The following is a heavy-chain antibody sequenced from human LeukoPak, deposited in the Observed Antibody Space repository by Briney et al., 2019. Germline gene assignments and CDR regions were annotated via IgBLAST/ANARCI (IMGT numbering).Heavy chain of an antibody. J-gene: IGHJ1*01. CDR2: IIPIFGTA. CDR3: ARGFGRWLQLEYFQH. Sequence: SVKVSCKASGGTFSSYAISWVRQAPGQGREWMGRIIPIFGTANYAQKFQGRVTITTDESTSTAYMELSSLRSEDTAVCYCARGFGRWLQLEYFQHWDQGTLVTVSS. CDR1: GGTFSSYA. D-gene: IGHD5-24*01. V-gene: IGHV1-69*05.